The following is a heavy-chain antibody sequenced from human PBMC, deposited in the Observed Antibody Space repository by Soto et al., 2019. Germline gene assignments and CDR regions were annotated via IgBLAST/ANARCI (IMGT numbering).Heavy chain of an antibody. V-gene: IGHV3-23*01. CDR1: GFTFSNYA. CDR3: ARDLEGYYYDSSGYYPHSVGAFDI. Sequence: GGSLRLSCAASGFTFSNYAVTWVRQAPGKGLEWVSAITASGGTAYYADSVRGRFTISRDNSKSTLYLQMNSLRAEDTAVYYCARDLEGYYYDSSGYYPHSVGAFDIWGQGTMVTVSS. D-gene: IGHD3-22*01. CDR2: ITASGGTA. J-gene: IGHJ3*02.